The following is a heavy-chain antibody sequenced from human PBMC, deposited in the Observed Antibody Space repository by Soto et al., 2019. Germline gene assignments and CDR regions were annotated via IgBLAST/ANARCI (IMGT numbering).Heavy chain of an antibody. V-gene: IGHV1-18*04. J-gene: IGHJ4*02. CDR3: ARERLNTGWYGFDH. D-gene: IGHD6-19*01. CDR1: GYTFSNYD. Sequence: QVQLVQSGGEVKKPGASVKVSCKTSGYTFSNYDFSWVRQAPGQGLGWMGWVSNKNGVTNYAEKFRDRVTMTTDISTNTIYMELRSLRSDDTAIYFCARERLNTGWYGFDHWGQGTQVTVSS. CDR2: VSNKNGVT.